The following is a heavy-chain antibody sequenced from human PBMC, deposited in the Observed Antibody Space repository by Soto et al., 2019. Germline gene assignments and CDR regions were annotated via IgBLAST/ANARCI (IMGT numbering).Heavy chain of an antibody. Sequence: EVHLAESGGGLVQPGGSLRGSCTASGFTFRNYWMTWVRQAPGKGLEWVANINQNEGEKYYVDSVKGRFTISRDNAYNSLYLEMDNLRVDDSAVYFCARGRPPSSGGNFVSWGQGTLVSVSS. V-gene: IGHV3-7*01. J-gene: IGHJ4*02. CDR1: GFTFRNYW. D-gene: IGHD3-10*01. CDR3: ARGRPPSSGGNFVS. CDR2: INQNEGEK.